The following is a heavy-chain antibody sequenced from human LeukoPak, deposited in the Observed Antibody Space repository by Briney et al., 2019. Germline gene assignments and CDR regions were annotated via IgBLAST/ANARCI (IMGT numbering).Heavy chain of an antibody. CDR3: ARAGTIFGVVNPYNWFDP. CDR1: GYTFTSYD. V-gene: IGHV1-8*01. J-gene: IGHJ5*02. Sequence: GASVKVSCKASGYTFTSYDINWVRQATGQGLEWMGWMNPNSGNTGYAQKFQGRVTITTDESTSTAYMELSSLRSEDTAVYYCARAGTIFGVVNPYNWFDPWGQGTLVTVSS. D-gene: IGHD3-3*01. CDR2: MNPNSGNT.